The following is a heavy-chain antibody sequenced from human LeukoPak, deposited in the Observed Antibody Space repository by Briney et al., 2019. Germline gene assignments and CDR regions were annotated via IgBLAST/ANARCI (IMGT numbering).Heavy chain of an antibody. D-gene: IGHD3-3*01. CDR1: GYTFTSYG. V-gene: IGHV1-18*01. J-gene: IGHJ4*02. CDR2: ISAYNGNT. CDR3: ARSRNTIFGVVITFDY. Sequence: AASVKVSCKASGYTFTSYGISWVRQAPGQGLEWMGWISAYNGNTNYAQKLQGRVTMTTDTSTSTAYMELRSLRSDDTAVYYCARSRNTIFGVVITFDYWGQGTLVTVSS.